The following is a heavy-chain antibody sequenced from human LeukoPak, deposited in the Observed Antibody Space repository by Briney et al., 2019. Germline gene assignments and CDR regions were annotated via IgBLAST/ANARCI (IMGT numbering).Heavy chain of an antibody. D-gene: IGHD2-2*01. CDR1: GGSISSYY. J-gene: IGHJ4*02. CDR2: IYNSGST. Sequence: PSETLSLTCTVSGGSISSYYWSWIRQSPGKGLEWIGYIYNSGSTNYNPSLKSRVTISVDTSKNQFSLKLSSVTAADTAVYHCAREYCSSTSCYFDYWGQGTLVTVSS. V-gene: IGHV4-59*01. CDR3: AREYCSSTSCYFDY.